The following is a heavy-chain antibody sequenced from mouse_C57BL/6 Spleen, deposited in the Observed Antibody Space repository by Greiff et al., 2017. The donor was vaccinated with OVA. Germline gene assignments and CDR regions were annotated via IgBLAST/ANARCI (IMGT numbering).Heavy chain of an antibody. CDR3: ARKENWDWFAC. J-gene: IGHJ3*01. CDR2: IHPNSGST. Sequence: VQLQQPGAELVKPGASVKLSCKASGYTFTSYWMHWVKQRPGQGLEWIGMIHPNSGSTNYNEKFKSKATLTVAKSSSTAYMQLSSRTSEDSAVYSCARKENWDWFACWGQGTLVTVSA. V-gene: IGHV1-64*01. D-gene: IGHD4-1*01. CDR1: GYTFTSYW.